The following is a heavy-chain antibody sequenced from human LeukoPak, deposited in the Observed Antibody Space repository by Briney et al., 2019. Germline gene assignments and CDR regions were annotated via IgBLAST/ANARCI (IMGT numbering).Heavy chain of an antibody. Sequence: PGGSLRLSCAASGFTFSSYWMSWVRQAPGKGLEWVANIKQDGSEKYYVDSVKGRFTISRDNAKNSLYLQMNSLRAEDTAVYYCAREFPFSSGIGAFDYWGQGTLVTVS. J-gene: IGHJ4*02. CDR3: AREFPFSSGIGAFDY. V-gene: IGHV3-7*01. CDR1: GFTFSSYW. CDR2: IKQDGSEK. D-gene: IGHD6-19*01.